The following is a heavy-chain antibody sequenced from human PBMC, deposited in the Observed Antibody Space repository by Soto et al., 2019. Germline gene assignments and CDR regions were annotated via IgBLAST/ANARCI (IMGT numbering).Heavy chain of an antibody. CDR3: ARGGASSGWYDAFDI. V-gene: IGHV3-30*04. D-gene: IGHD6-19*01. CDR1: GFTFSSYA. Sequence: GGSLRLSCAASGFTFSSYAMHWVRQAPGKGLEWVAVISYDGSNKYYADSVKGRFTISRDNSKNTLYLQMNSLRAEDTAVDYCARGGASSGWYDAFDIWGQGTMVTVSS. CDR2: ISYDGSNK. J-gene: IGHJ3*02.